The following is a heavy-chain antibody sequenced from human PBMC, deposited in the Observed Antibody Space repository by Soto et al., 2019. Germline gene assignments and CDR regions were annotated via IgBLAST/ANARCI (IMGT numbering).Heavy chain of an antibody. Sequence: ASVKVSCKASGYTFTSYYMHWVRQAPGQGLEWMGIINPSGGSTSYAQKFQGRVTMTRDTSTSTVYMELSSLRSEDTAVYYCARPRLIYDSSRYLGFYFDYWGQGTLVTVTS. V-gene: IGHV1-46*01. CDR1: GYTFTSYY. D-gene: IGHD3-22*01. J-gene: IGHJ4*02. CDR3: ARPRLIYDSSRYLGFYFDY. CDR2: INPSGGST.